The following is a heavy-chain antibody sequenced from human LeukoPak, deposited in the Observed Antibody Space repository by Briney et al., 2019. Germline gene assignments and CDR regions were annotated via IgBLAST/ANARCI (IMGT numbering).Heavy chain of an antibody. J-gene: IGHJ4*02. CDR3: ARDRDVVVPATFDY. V-gene: IGHV1-46*01. CDR1: GYTFTRYY. CDR2: INPSGGST. D-gene: IGHD2-2*01. Sequence: ASVKVSCKAPGYTFTRYYMHWVRQAPGQGLEWMGRINPSGGSTSYAQKFQGRVTMTRDTSTSTVYMELSSLRSEDTAVSYCARDRDVVVPATFDYWGQRTLVTVSS.